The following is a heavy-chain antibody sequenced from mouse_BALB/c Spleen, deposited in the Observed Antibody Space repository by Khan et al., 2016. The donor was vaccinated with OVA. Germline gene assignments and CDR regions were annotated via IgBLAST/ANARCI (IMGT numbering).Heavy chain of an antibody. J-gene: IGHJ3*01. Sequence: VQLQESGAELVRPGVSVKISCKGSGYTFTDYAMHWVKQSHAKSLEWIGVISTYYGDASYNQKFKGKATLTVDKSSSTAYMELARLTSEVSAIYYCARGGQFAYWGQGTLVTVSA. D-gene: IGHD3-3*01. CDR3: ARGGQFAY. V-gene: IGHV1S137*01. CDR2: ISTYYGDA. CDR1: GYTFTDYA.